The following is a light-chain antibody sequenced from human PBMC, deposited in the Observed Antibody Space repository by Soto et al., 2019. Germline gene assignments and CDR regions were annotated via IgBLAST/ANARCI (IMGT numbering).Light chain of an antibody. J-gene: IGKJ5*01. CDR1: QSLXHRDGNTY. CDR3: MQGSHWPPIT. Sequence: DVVVTQAPLSLPVTLGQAASISGRSGQSLXHRDGNTYLSWFRQRPGQSPRRLIYKVSNREAGVPDRFSGSGSGTDFTLKISRVEAEDVGLYYCMQGSHWPPITFGQGTRLEIK. V-gene: IGKV2-30*02. CDR2: KVS.